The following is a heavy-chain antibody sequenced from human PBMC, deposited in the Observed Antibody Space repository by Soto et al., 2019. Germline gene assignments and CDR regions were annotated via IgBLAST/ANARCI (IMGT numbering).Heavy chain of an antibody. CDR3: ARAASDYVWGSCHAYYYYGMDV. J-gene: IGHJ6*02. V-gene: IGHV4-34*01. CDR2: INHSGST. D-gene: IGHD3-16*01. CDR1: GGSFSGYY. Sequence: SETLSLTCAVYGGSFSGYYWSWIRQPPGKGLEWIGEINHSGSTNYNPSLKSRVTISVDTSKNQFSLKLSSVTAADTAVYYCARAASDYVWGSCHAYYYYGMDVWGQGTTVTVS.